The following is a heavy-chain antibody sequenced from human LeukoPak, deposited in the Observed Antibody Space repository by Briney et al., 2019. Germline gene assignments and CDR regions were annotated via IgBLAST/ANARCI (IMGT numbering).Heavy chain of an antibody. CDR1: GFTFSDYY. J-gene: IGHJ4*02. D-gene: IGHD3-3*01. Sequence: GGSLRLSCAASGFTFSDYYMSWIRQAPGKGLEWVSYISSSGSTIYYADSVKGRFAISRDNAKNSLYLQMNSLRAEDTAVYYCARALGDYDFWSCDYWGQGTLVTVSS. CDR3: ARALGDYDFWSCDY. V-gene: IGHV3-11*01. CDR2: ISSSGSTI.